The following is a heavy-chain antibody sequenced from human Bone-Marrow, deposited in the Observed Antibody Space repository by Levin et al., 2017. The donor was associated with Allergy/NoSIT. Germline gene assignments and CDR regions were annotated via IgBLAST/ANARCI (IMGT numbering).Heavy chain of an antibody. CDR3: ATHSSGWYSPYDY. CDR1: GFTFSSSW. V-gene: IGHV3-74*01. J-gene: IGHJ4*02. D-gene: IGHD6-19*01. Sequence: GGSLRLSCAASGFTFSSSWMHWVRQAPGEGLVWVSRINGDGSSTSYADSVKGRFTISRDNAKNTLYLQMNSLRAEDTAVYFCATHSSGWYSPYDYWGQGALVTVSS. CDR2: INGDGSST.